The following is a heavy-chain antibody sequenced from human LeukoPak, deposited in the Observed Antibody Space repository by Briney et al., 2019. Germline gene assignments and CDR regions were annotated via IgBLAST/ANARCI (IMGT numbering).Heavy chain of an antibody. D-gene: IGHD2-8*01. CDR2: FHRGGSR. V-gene: IGHV3-53*01. CDR1: GFAVSNNY. Sequence: PGGSLRLSCAASGFAVSNNYMSWVRQAPGKGLEWVSVFHRGGSRDYAGSVKGRFTISRGDVKNTVWLHRSRMPGDDAAVYYCVVGSNGRQESFDFWGGGTMVTGSS. J-gene: IGHJ3*01. CDR3: VVGSNGRQESFDF.